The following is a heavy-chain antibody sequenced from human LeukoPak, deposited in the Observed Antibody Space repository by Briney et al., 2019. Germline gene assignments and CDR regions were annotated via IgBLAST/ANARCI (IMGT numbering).Heavy chain of an antibody. J-gene: IGHJ5*02. Sequence: GASVKVSCKASGYTFTTYDINWVRQATGQGLEWMGWMNPNSGNTGYAQKFQGRVTMTRNTSISTAYMELRSLRSEDTAVYYCARGPNKSDGGNSGSAWFDPWGQRTLVTVSS. CDR2: MNPNSGNT. D-gene: IGHD4-23*01. CDR3: ARGPNKSDGGNSGSAWFDP. CDR1: GYTFTTYD. V-gene: IGHV1-8*01.